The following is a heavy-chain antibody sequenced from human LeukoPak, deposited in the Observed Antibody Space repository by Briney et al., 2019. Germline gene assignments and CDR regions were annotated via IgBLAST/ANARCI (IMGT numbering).Heavy chain of an antibody. CDR3: AKEGFTYDSGGGFDY. D-gene: IGHD3-10*01. Sequence: GRSLRLSCAASGFTFSNYGMDWVRQAPGKGLEWVAVVSYDGSSKYYGDSVKGRFAISRDNSKNTLYLQMNSLRPEDTAVYYCAKEGFTYDSGGGFDYWGQGTLVTVSS. CDR2: VSYDGSSK. V-gene: IGHV3-30*18. CDR1: GFTFSNYG. J-gene: IGHJ4*02.